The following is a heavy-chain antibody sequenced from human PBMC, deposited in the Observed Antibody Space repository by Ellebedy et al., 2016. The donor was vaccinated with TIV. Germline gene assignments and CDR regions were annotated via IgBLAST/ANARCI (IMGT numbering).Heavy chain of an antibody. CDR3: AKGRGGGSDSSAPRYYFDY. V-gene: IGHV3-23*01. CDR1: GVTFNSYA. Sequence: PGGSLRLSCAASGVTFNSYAMSWVRQAPGKGLEWVSTISHTGSRTYYANSVEGRFIISRDNSKRTLYLQMNSLRAEDTAVYYCAKGRGGGSDSSAPRYYFDYWGLGTLVTVSS. D-gene: IGHD6-19*01. J-gene: IGHJ4*02. CDR2: ISHTGSRT.